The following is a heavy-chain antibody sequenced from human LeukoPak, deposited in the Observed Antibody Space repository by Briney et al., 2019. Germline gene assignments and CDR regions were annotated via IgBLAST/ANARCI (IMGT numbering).Heavy chain of an antibody. V-gene: IGHV3-30*03. D-gene: IGHD2-15*01. CDR3: AGGLLGCRRGSCYPTDY. Sequence: QSGGSLRLSCVASGFTFSNYGMHWVRQAPGKGLEWVAVISDDGNSEYYVDSVKGRFTISRDNSENTFFLQMNSLRDEDTAVYYCAGGLLGCRRGSCYPTDYWGQGTLVIVSS. J-gene: IGHJ4*02. CDR1: GFTFSNYG. CDR2: ISDDGNSE.